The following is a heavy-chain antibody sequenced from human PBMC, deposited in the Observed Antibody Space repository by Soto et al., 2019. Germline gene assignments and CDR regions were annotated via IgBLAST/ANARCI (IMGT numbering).Heavy chain of an antibody. J-gene: IGHJ4*02. CDR1: GASFTRGRYD. CDR3: ARGYSSSSDY. CDR2: IYYIGTT. V-gene: IGHV4-61*01. Sequence: ETLSPTCTVFGASFTRGRYDWSWIRQPPGKGPEGSGCIYYIGTTNYNPSLKSRVTISVDPSTHQISRKLSSVTPAPTSVYYWARGYSSSSDYWGQGTLVTVSS. D-gene: IGHD6-6*01.